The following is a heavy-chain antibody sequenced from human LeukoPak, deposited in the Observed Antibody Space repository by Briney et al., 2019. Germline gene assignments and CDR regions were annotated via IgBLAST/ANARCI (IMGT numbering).Heavy chain of an antibody. CDR1: GYTLTELS. CDR2: FDPEDGET. V-gene: IGHV1-24*01. Sequence: ASVKVSCKVSGYTLTELSMHWVRQAPGKGLEWMGGFDPEDGETIYAQKFQGRVTMTEDTSTDTAYMELSSLRSEDTAVYYCATDPSMDYYGSGKSASSDYWSQGTLVTVSS. CDR3: ATDPSMDYYGSGKSASSDY. J-gene: IGHJ4*02. D-gene: IGHD3-10*01.